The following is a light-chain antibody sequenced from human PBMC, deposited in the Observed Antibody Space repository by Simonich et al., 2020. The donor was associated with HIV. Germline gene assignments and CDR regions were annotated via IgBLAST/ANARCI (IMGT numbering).Light chain of an antibody. J-gene: IGKJ5*01. Sequence: AIQLTQSPSSLSASVGDRVTLTCRARQGISSALVWYQQKTGKAPKGLIYDASTLESGVPSRFSGSGSGTDFTLTISSLQPEDFATYFCQQFNSNPRTFGQGARLEIK. V-gene: IGKV1-13*02. CDR3: QQFNSNPRT. CDR2: DAS. CDR1: QGISSA.